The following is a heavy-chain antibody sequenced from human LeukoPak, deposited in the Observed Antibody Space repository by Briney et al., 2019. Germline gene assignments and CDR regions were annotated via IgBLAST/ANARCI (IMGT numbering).Heavy chain of an antibody. CDR1: GFTFSSYG. V-gene: IGHV3-23*01. J-gene: IGHJ6*03. D-gene: IGHD4-17*01. CDR3: AADRTVTTDYYYYYMDV. Sequence: GGSLRLSCAASGFTFSSYGMSWVRQAPGKGLEWVSAISGSGGSTYYADSVKGRFTISRDNSKNTLYLQMNSLRSEDTAVYYCAADRTVTTDYYYYYMDVWGKGTTVTVSS. CDR2: ISGSGGST.